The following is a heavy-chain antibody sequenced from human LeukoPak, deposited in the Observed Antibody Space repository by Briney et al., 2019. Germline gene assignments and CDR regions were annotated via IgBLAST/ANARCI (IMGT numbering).Heavy chain of an antibody. CDR3: AKDSGYTMYYFDY. CDR1: GFTFSSYT. Sequence: GGSLRLSCAASGFTFSSYTMSWVRQAPGKGLEWVSAISGSGGSTYYADSVKGRFTISRDNSKNTLYLQMNSLRAEDTAVYYCAKDSGYTMYYFDYWGQGTLVTVSS. J-gene: IGHJ4*02. V-gene: IGHV3-23*01. CDR2: ISGSGGST. D-gene: IGHD5-24*01.